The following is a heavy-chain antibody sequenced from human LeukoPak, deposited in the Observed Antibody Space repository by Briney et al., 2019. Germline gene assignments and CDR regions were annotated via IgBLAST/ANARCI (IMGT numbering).Heavy chain of an antibody. Sequence: GASVTLSFTPSAYTFTYYHIHGVRQAPGQGLVGTGWINPDSGGTNYAHKFPGRVTMTRYTSIPTAYMELSGLTSDDTALSFCARDYSCTRSTCGNSYMDVWGKGTTVTVSS. CDR2: INPDSGGT. V-gene: IGHV1-2*02. CDR3: ARDYSCTRSTCGNSYMDV. D-gene: IGHD2-8*01. J-gene: IGHJ6*03. CDR1: AYTFTYYH.